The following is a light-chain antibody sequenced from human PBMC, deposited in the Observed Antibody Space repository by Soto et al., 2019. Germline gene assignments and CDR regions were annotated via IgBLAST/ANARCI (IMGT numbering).Light chain of an antibody. V-gene: IGKV1-5*01. Sequence: DIQMTQSPSTLSAPVGDRVTITCRSSEGFSRWLAWYQQKPGRAPKLLIYDGSNLQRGVPSRFSGSGDGTEFTLTISSLQPDDFATYYCQQYNSYPLTFGGGTKVDIK. CDR1: EGFSRW. CDR2: DGS. J-gene: IGKJ4*01. CDR3: QQYNSYPLT.